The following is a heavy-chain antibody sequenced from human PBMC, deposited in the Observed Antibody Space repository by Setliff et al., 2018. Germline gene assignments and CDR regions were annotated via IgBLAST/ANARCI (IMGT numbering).Heavy chain of an antibody. CDR2: INPSGGST. Sequence: ASVKVSCKASGYTFTSYYMHWVRQAPGQGLEWMGIINPSGGSTSYAQKFQGRVTMTRDTSTSTVYMELGSLRSEDTAVYYCAREDLRLGAFDIWGQGTMVTVSS. D-gene: IGHD2-21*01. V-gene: IGHV1-46*01. CDR3: AREDLRLGAFDI. CDR1: GYTFTSYY. J-gene: IGHJ3*02.